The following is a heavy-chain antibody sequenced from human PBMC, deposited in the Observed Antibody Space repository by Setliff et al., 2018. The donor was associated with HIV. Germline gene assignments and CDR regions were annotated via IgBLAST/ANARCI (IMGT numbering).Heavy chain of an antibody. D-gene: IGHD2-15*01. CDR2: ISAYNGNT. J-gene: IGHJ3*02. V-gene: IGHV1-18*01. CDR1: GYTFTSYG. CDR3: ARDIVVVVAAPDAFDI. Sequence: ASVKVSCKASGYTFTSYGISWVRQAPGQGLEWMGWISAYNGNTNYAQKLQGRVTVTTDTSTSTAYMELRSLRSDDTAVYYCARDIVVVVAAPDAFDIWGQGTMVTVSS.